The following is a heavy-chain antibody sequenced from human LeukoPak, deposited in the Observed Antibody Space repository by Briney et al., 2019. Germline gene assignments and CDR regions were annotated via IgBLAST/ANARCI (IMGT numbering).Heavy chain of an antibody. CDR2: VYSRGNT. CDR3: DN. J-gene: IGHJ4*02. CDR1: GLTVSSYH. Sequence: GGSLRLSCAASGLTVSSYHMSWVRQAPGKGLEWVSVVYSRGNTDYSGDVRGRFTMSTDTSKNTLYYCVSRRCYDYDNASDTDNWGQGTLVTVSS. V-gene: IGHV3-66*01. D-gene: IGHD4-17*01.